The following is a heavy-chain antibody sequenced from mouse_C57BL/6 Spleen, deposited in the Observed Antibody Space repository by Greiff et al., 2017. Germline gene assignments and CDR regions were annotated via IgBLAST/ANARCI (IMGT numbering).Heavy chain of an antibody. J-gene: IGHJ4*01. CDR3: RRGGGGGAMDY. CDR2: ISYSGST. V-gene: IGHV3-1*01. Sequence: VQLQQSGPGMVKPSQSLSLTCTVTGYSITSGYDWHWIRHFPGNKLEWMGYISYSGSTNYNPSLKSRISITHDTSKNHFFLKLNSVTTEDTATYYGRRGGGGGAMDYWGQGTSVTVSS. CDR1: GYSITSGYD.